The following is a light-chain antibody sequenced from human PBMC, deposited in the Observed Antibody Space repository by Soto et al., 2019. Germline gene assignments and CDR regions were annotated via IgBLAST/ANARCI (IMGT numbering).Light chain of an antibody. CDR2: WAS. J-gene: IGKJ2*01. V-gene: IGKV4-1*01. CDR1: QSVLYSSNNKNY. CDR3: QQYYTTPPHT. Sequence: DIVMTQSPNSLAVSLGERATINCKSSQSVLYSSNNKNYLAWYQQRPGQPPKLLISWASTRESGVPDRFTGSGSGTDFTLTISSLQAEDVAVYYCQQYYTTPPHTFDQGTKLEIK.